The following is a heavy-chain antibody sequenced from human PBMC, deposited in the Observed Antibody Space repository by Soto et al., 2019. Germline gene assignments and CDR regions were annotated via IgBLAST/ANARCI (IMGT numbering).Heavy chain of an antibody. D-gene: IGHD1-26*01. CDR1: GYTFTSYG. CDR3: AKDISSGSYLLYFQH. CDR2: ISAYNGNT. J-gene: IGHJ1*01. V-gene: IGHV1-18*01. Sequence: QVQLVQSGAEVKKPGASVKVSCKASGYTFTSYGISWVRQAPGQGLEWMGWISAYNGNTNYAQKLQGRVTMTTDTSTSPAYMELRSLRSDDTAVYYCAKDISSGSYLLYFQHWGQGTLVTVSS.